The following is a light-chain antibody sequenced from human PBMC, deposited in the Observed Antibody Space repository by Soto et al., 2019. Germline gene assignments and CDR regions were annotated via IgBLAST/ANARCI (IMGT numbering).Light chain of an antibody. Sequence: EIVLTQSPGILSLSPGERATLSCMASQSVSSSYLAWYQQKPGQAPRLLIYGASSRATGIPDRFSGSGSGTDFTLTISRVEPEDFAVYYCQQYGSSLYSFGQGTKLEIK. J-gene: IGKJ2*03. V-gene: IGKV3-20*01. CDR1: QSVSSSY. CDR3: QQYGSSLYS. CDR2: GAS.